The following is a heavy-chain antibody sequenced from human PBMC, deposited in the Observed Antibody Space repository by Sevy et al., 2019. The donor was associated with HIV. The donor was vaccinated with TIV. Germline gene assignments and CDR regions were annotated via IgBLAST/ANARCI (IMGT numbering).Heavy chain of an antibody. J-gene: IGHJ4*02. Sequence: GGSLRLSCVTSGFTFRTSGMHWVRQSPGKGLEWVAVISYDEAHKNYADSVKGRFSISKDNSKNTSYLQMSSLRTEETAVYYCAKDYSAGITMVRGAYRARWDYFDYWGQGTQVTVSS. D-gene: IGHD3-10*01. CDR1: GFTFRTSG. CDR2: ISYDEAHK. V-gene: IGHV3-30*18. CDR3: AKDYSAGITMVRGAYRARWDYFDY.